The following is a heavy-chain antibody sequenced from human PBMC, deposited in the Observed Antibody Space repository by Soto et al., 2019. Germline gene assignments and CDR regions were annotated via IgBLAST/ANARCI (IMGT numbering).Heavy chain of an antibody. CDR3: ARMSGTYYVPDY. Sequence: QVQLQESGPRLVEASQTLSLTCTVSNASITSSGYYWSWVRQPPGKRLEWIGYIYHSVSTFYSPSLQSRLTMSVDTSKNQFSLTLRSVTAAYTAVYHCARMSGTYYVPDYWGQGTLVTVPS. J-gene: IGHJ4*02. CDR1: NASITSSGYY. D-gene: IGHD1-26*01. V-gene: IGHV4-31*03. CDR2: IYHSVST.